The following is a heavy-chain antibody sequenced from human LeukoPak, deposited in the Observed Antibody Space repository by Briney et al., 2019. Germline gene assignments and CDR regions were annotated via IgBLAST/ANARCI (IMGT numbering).Heavy chain of an antibody. Sequence: PGGSLRLSCAASGFTFSSYSMNWVRQAPGKGLEWVSYISSSSSTIYYADSVKGRFTISRDNAKNSLYLQMNSLRAEDTAVYYCASSYDFWSVDYYMDVWGKGTTVTVSS. J-gene: IGHJ6*03. CDR3: ASSYDFWSVDYYMDV. V-gene: IGHV3-48*01. CDR1: GFTFSSYS. D-gene: IGHD3-3*01. CDR2: ISSSSSTI.